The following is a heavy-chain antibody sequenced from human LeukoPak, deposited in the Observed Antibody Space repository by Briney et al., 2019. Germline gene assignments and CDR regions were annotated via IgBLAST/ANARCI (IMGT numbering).Heavy chain of an antibody. CDR3: ARDSGYDYVWGSYRYFDY. CDR1: GGSISSYY. J-gene: IGHJ4*02. CDR2: IYYSGST. V-gene: IGHV4-59*01. D-gene: IGHD3-16*02. Sequence: SETLSLTCTVSGGSISSYYWSWIRQPPGKGLEWIGYIYYSGSTNYNPSLKSRVTISVDTSKNQFSLKLSSVTAVDTAVYYCARDSGYDYVWGSYRYFDYWGQGTLVTVSS.